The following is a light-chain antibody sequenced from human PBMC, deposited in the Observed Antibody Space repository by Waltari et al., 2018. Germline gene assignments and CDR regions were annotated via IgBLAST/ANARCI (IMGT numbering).Light chain of an antibody. CDR3: QQYYYSPPYT. Sequence: DIVMTQSPDSLAVSLGERDTINRKSSDNIFYSANNKNYLAWYQQKPGQTPKLLIYWASTREAGVPDRFSGSGSGTDFTLTISSLQAEDVAVYYCQQYYYSPPYTFGQGTKLEI. CDR1: DNIFYSANNKNY. J-gene: IGKJ2*01. V-gene: IGKV4-1*01. CDR2: WAS.